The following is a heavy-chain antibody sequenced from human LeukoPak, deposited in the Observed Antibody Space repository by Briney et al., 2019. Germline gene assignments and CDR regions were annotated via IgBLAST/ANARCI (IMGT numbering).Heavy chain of an antibody. V-gene: IGHV4-59*08. D-gene: IGHD6-13*01. Sequence: SETLSLTCTVSGGSISSYYWSWIRQPPGKGLEWIGYIYYSGSTNYNPSLKSRGTISGDTSKNQFSLKLSSVTAADTAVYYCARHWVGSSGGYFDYWGQGTLVTVSS. CDR2: IYYSGST. CDR1: GGSISSYY. CDR3: ARHWVGSSGGYFDY. J-gene: IGHJ4*02.